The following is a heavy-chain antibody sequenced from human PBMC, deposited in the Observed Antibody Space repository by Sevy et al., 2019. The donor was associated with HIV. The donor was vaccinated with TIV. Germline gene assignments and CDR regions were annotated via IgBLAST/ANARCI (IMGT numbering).Heavy chain of an antibody. D-gene: IGHD3-10*01. J-gene: IGHJ3*02. CDR1: GFTFSSYS. Sequence: GGSLRLSCAASGFTFSSYSMNRVRQAPGKGLECVSSISSSSSYIYYADSVKGRFTISRDNAKNSLYLQMNSLRAEDTAVYYCASTMVRGVYDAFDIWGQGTMVTVSS. CDR2: ISSSSSYI. V-gene: IGHV3-21*01. CDR3: ASTMVRGVYDAFDI.